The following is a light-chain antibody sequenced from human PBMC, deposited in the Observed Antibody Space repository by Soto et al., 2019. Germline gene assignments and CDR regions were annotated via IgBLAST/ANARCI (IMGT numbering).Light chain of an antibody. Sequence: ELVFTHSRGPLFLSTGESSTLSCRAGRRIGSSHLAWYQQKPGQAPRLLIYGASSRATGIPDRFIGSGSGTDFTLTIIRLEPEDFAVYYCQHYVTSLSTFGQGTKVDVK. CDR1: RRIGSSH. CDR2: GAS. CDR3: QHYVTSLST. V-gene: IGKV3-20*01. J-gene: IGKJ1*01.